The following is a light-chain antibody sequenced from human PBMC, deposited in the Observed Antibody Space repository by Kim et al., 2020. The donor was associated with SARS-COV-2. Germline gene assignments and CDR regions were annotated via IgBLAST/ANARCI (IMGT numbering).Light chain of an antibody. V-gene: IGLV3-21*03. J-gene: IGLJ2*01. CDR3: QVWDSSSEHVV. CDR1: NMGAKS. Sequence: AQGKTAHINCEGHNMGAKSVHWYEQKTGQAPVLVTYEDYDRASGIRERFSGSNSGNTATLTISRVEAGDEADFYCQVWDSSSEHVVFGGGTQLTVL. CDR2: EDY.